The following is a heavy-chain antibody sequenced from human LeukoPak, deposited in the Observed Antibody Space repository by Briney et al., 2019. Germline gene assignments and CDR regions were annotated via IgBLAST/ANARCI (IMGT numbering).Heavy chain of an antibody. J-gene: IGHJ4*02. D-gene: IGHD3-3*01. CDR1: GGSINSNSYYY. CDR3: ARGDRRIAIFGGLEPPDY. CDR2: ISYSGST. Sequence: PSETLSLTCTVSGGSINSNSYYYWGWIRQPPGKGLEWIGTISYSGSTYYNPSLKSRVTISVDTSKNQFSLKLSSVTAADTAVYYCARGDRRIAIFGGLEPPDYWGQGTLVTVSS. V-gene: IGHV4-39*01.